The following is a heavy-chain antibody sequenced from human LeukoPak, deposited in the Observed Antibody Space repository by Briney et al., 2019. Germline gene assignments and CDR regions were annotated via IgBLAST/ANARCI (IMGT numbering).Heavy chain of an antibody. Sequence: SETLSLTCTVSDGSISNYFWSWIRQPPGKGLEWIGYIYYSGSTNYNPSLKSRATISLDTSKSQFSLKLSSVTAADTAVYYCARGRDYGDYDHYYYYYGMDVWGQGTTVTVSS. CDR2: IYYSGST. J-gene: IGHJ6*02. D-gene: IGHD4-17*01. CDR1: DGSISNYF. CDR3: ARGRDYGDYDHYYYYYGMDV. V-gene: IGHV4-59*12.